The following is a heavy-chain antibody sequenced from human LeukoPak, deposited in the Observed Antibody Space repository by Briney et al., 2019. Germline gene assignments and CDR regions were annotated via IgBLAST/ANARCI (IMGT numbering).Heavy chain of an antibody. CDR3: ARGRLGYCSGGSCSDFDY. Sequence: ASVKVSCKASGYTFSNYGISWVRQAPGQGLEWMGWISSYNDNTNYARKLQGRVTMTTDTSTSTAYMEVRSLRSDDTAVYYCARGRLGYCSGGSCSDFDYWGQGTLVTVSS. CDR1: GYTFSNYG. CDR2: ISSYNDNT. D-gene: IGHD2-15*01. V-gene: IGHV1-18*01. J-gene: IGHJ4*02.